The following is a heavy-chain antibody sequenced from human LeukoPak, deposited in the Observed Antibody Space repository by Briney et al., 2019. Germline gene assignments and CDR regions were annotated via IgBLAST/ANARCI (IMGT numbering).Heavy chain of an antibody. J-gene: IGHJ4*02. D-gene: IGHD3-16*02. V-gene: IGHV3-7*01. CDR3: ARALSAYYDSVWGSYRYGPLDF. CDR2: IKQDGSEK. Sequence: PGGSLRLSCTASGFTFSNFWMSWVRQAPGKGLEWVANIKQDGSEKYYVDSVKGRVTISRDNAKNSLYLQVNSLRVEDTAVYYCARALSAYYDSVWGSYRYGPLDFWGQGALVTVSS. CDR1: GFTFSNFW.